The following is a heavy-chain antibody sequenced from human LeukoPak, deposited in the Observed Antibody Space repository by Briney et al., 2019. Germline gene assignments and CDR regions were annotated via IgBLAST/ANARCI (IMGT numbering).Heavy chain of an antibody. CDR2: ISGSGGST. CDR3: AKDRSPCWFDP. Sequence: GGSLRLSCAASGFTFSSYAVSWVRQAPGKGLEWVSAISGSGGSTYYADSVKGRFTISRDNSKNTLYLQMNGLRAEDTAVYYCAKDRSPCWFDPWGQGTLVTVSS. CDR1: GFTFSSYA. J-gene: IGHJ5*02. V-gene: IGHV3-23*01.